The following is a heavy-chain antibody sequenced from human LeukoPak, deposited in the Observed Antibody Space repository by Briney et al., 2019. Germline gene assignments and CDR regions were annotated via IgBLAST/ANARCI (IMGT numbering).Heavy chain of an antibody. CDR1: GGSITSRDYY. CDR3: ARLKTGDYGDYGGDY. V-gene: IGHV4-39*01. D-gene: IGHD4-17*01. CDR2: ISYSGRT. Sequence: PSETLSLTCTVSGGSITSRDYYWGWIRQPPGKGLEWSGTISYSGRTYYNPSLEGRVTISVDTSKNQFSLKLSSVTAADTAVYYCARLKTGDYGDYGGDYWGQGTLVTVSS. J-gene: IGHJ4*02.